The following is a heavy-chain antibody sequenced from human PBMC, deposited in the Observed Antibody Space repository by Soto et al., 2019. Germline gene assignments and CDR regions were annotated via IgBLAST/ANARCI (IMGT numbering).Heavy chain of an antibody. Sequence: QLQLQESGPGLVKPSETLSLTCTVSGGSIGSTTYYWGWIHQPPGKGLEWIGSIYYSGSTYYNSSLKSRVTISVDTSKNQFSLKLSSVTAADTAVYYCARHGGMTTTWLGAFDIWGQGTMVTVSS. V-gene: IGHV4-39*01. D-gene: IGHD4-4*01. J-gene: IGHJ3*02. CDR3: ARHGGMTTTWLGAFDI. CDR1: GGSIGSTTYY. CDR2: IYYSGST.